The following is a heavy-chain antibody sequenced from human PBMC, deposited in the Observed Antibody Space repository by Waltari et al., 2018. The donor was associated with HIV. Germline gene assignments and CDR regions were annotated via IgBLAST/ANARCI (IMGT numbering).Heavy chain of an antibody. CDR3: AEESIAAAGRGGYYYGMDV. Sequence: QVQLVQSGTEVKKPGSSVKVACKASGSNFRSYSISWLRQAPGQGHERMGEIIPFFGHANYEQKSEGKFTSTANKSRSTAYMEVCSLRSEDTAEYYCAEESIAAAGRGGYYYGMDVWGQGTTVTVSS. D-gene: IGHD6-13*01. CDR2: IIPFFGHA. V-gene: IGHV1-69*14. J-gene: IGHJ6*02. CDR1: GSNFRSYS.